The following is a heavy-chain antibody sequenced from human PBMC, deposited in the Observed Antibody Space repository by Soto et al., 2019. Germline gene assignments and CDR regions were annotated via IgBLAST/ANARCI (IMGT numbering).Heavy chain of an antibody. CDR2: INGGNGNT. D-gene: IGHD4-4*01. Sequence: QVQLVQSGAEVKKPGASVKVSCKASGYTFTSYAMHWVRQAPGQRLEWMGWINGGNGNTKYSQKFQGRVTITRDTSASTAYMELSSLISEDTAVYYCARDQGYSNSYYYMDVWGKGTAFTVSS. CDR3: ARDQGYSNSYYYMDV. J-gene: IGHJ6*03. CDR1: GYTFTSYA. V-gene: IGHV1-3*01.